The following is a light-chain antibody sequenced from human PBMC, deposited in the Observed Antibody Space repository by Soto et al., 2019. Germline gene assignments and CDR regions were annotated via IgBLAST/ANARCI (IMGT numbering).Light chain of an antibody. CDR2: WAS. V-gene: IGKV4-1*01. CDR3: QQYNSYWT. Sequence: DIVMTQSPDSLAVSLGERATINCQSSQSVLYSSNNKNYLAWYQQKPGQPPKLLIYWASTRESGVPDRFSGSGSGTDFTLTISSLQPDDFATYYCQQYNSYWTFGQGTKVDIK. CDR1: QSVLYSSNNKNY. J-gene: IGKJ1*01.